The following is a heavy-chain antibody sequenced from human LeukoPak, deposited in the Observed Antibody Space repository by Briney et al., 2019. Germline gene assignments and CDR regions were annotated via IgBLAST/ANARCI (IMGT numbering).Heavy chain of an antibody. CDR2: IRSKAYGGTT. V-gene: IGHV3-49*04. Sequence: PGGSLRLSCAASGFTFSSYSMNWVRQAPGKGLEWVGSIRSKAYGGTTEYAASVKGRFTISRDDSKSIAYLQMNSLKTEDTAVYYCTRVADSSGNWRHYFDYWGQGTLVTVSS. D-gene: IGHD3-22*01. CDR1: GFTFSSYS. J-gene: IGHJ4*02. CDR3: TRVADSSGNWRHYFDY.